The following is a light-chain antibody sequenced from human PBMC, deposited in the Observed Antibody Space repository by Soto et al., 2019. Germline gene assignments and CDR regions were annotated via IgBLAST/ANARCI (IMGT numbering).Light chain of an antibody. CDR1: SSNIGAGYD. Sequence: QSVLTQPPSVSGAPGQRVTISCTGSSSNIGAGYDVHWYQQLPGTAPKLLIYGNSNRPSGVPDRFSGSKSGTSASLAITGFQGEDEADYYCHSYDSSLSGDVFGTGTKLTVL. CDR2: GNS. V-gene: IGLV1-40*01. CDR3: HSYDSSLSGDV. J-gene: IGLJ1*01.